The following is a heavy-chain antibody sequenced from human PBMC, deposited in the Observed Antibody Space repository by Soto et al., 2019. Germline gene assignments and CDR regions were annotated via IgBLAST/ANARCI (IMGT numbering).Heavy chain of an antibody. J-gene: IGHJ6*03. CDR1: GGSFSGYY. V-gene: IGHV4-34*01. Sequence: PSETLSLTCPVYGGSFSGYYWSWIRQPPGKGLEWIGEINPSGSTNYNPSLTSRVAISVDTSQNYFAPAVSSVLAADTAVYYCARGLLGYDMDVWGKGTTVTVSS. D-gene: IGHD2-15*01. CDR3: ARGLLGYDMDV. CDR2: INPSGST.